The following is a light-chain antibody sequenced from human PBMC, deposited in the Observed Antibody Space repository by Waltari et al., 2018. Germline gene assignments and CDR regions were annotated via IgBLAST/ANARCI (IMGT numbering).Light chain of an antibody. V-gene: IGKV4-1*01. CDR1: QSVLYSFNNNNY. Sequence: DFVMTQSPDSLPVSLGERATINCKSSQSVLYSFNNNNYLAWYQQKPGQPPQLLIYSASTRESGVPDRFSGSGSGTDFTLTISSLQAEDVAVYYCQQYYDTPYTFGQGTKLEIK. CDR3: QQYYDTPYT. J-gene: IGKJ2*01. CDR2: SAS.